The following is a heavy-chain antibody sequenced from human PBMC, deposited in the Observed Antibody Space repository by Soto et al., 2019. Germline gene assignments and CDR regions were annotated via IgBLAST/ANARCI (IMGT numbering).Heavy chain of an antibody. CDR3: TTDLYYGSGSPRYYYYYGMDV. J-gene: IGHJ6*02. CDR2: IKSKTDGGTT. V-gene: IGHV3-15*01. D-gene: IGHD3-10*01. Sequence: GGSLRLSCAASGFTFSNAWMSWVRQAPGKGLEWVGRIKSKTDGGTTDYAAPVKGRFTISRDDSKNTLYLQMNSLKTEDTAVYYCTTDLYYGSGSPRYYYYYGMDVWGQGTTVTVSS. CDR1: GFTFSNAW.